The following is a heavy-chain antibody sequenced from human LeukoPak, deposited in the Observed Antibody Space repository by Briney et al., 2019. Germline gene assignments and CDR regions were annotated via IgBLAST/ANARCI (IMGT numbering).Heavy chain of an antibody. CDR2: IIPIFGTA. CDR3: ANMDV. Sequence: ASVKVSCKVSGYTLTELSMHWVRQAPGQGLEWMGGIIPIFGTANYAQKFQGRVTITADESTSTAYMELSSLRSEDTAVYYCANMDVWAKGPRSPSP. CDR1: GYTLTELS. J-gene: IGHJ6*02. V-gene: IGHV1-69*13.